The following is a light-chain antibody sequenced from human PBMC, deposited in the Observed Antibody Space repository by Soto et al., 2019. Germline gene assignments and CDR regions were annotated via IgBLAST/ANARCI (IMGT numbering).Light chain of an antibody. Sequence: QSVLTQPASVSGSPGQSITISCTGTSSDVGGYNYVSWYQQHPGKAPKLMIYAVNNRPSGVSGRFSGSKSGNTASLTISGLQAEDEADYYCSSYTVISTLVVFGGGTKLTVL. V-gene: IGLV2-14*01. CDR2: AVN. CDR3: SSYTVISTLVV. CDR1: SSDVGGYNY. J-gene: IGLJ3*02.